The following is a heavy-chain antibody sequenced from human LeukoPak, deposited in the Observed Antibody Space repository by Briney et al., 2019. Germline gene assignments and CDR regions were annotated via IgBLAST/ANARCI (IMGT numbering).Heavy chain of an antibody. CDR3: ARDIVVIPGGGYYFDY. V-gene: IGHV1-18*01. Sequence: ASVKVSCKTSGYTFTNYGISWVRQAPGQGLEWVGWISSYNGNTNFAQKLQGRVTMTTDTSTSTVYMELRSLRSDDTAAYYCARDIVVIPGGGYYFDYWGQGTLVTVSS. J-gene: IGHJ4*02. CDR1: GYTFTNYG. D-gene: IGHD2-15*01. CDR2: ISSYNGNT.